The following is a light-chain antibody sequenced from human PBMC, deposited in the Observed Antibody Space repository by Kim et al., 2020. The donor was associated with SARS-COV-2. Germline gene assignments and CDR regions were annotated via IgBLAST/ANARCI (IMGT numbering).Light chain of an antibody. CDR2: GAT. CDR1: QSVSNNC. V-gene: IGKV3-20*01. Sequence: ENVLTQSPGTLSLSPGDRATLSCRASQSVSNNCLAWYQQRPGQSPRLLIYGATSRATGIPDRFSGSGSGTDFTLTISRLEPEALAVYLCQQYGNFPVTFGGGTKVDIK. J-gene: IGKJ4*01. CDR3: QQYGNFPVT.